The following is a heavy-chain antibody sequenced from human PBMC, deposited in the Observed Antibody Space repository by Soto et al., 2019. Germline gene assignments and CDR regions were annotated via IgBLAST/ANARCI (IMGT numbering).Heavy chain of an antibody. D-gene: IGHD3-9*01. V-gene: IGHV3-21*01. CDR1: GFAFRRFT. Sequence: EVQLVESGGGLVKPGGSLRLSCAASGFAFRRFTMNWVRQAPGKGLELVSSISSTSTYIYYADSVKGRLTISRDNAKNSLHLQINSLRAEDTAVYYCARGYETLTGYYSQAYWGQGTLVTVSS. J-gene: IGHJ4*02. CDR3: ARGYETLTGYYSQAY. CDR2: ISSTSTYI.